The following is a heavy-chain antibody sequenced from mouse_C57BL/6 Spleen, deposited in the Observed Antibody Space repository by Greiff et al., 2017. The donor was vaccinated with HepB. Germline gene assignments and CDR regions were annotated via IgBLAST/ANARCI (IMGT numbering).Heavy chain of an antibody. CDR1: GYTFTSYW. J-gene: IGHJ2*01. CDR3: ARSLYYDYDYYFDY. D-gene: IGHD2-4*01. V-gene: IGHV1-61*01. CDR2: IYPSDSET. Sequence: QVQLKQPGAELVRPGSSVKLSCKASGYTFTSYWMDWVKQRPGQGLEWIGNIYPSDSETHYNQKFKDKATLTVDKSSSTAYMQLSSLTSEDSAVYYCARSLYYDYDYYFDYWGQGTTLTVSS.